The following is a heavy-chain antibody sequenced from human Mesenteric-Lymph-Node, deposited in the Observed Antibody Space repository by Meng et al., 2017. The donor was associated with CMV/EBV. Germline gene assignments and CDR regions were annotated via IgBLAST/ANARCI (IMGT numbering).Heavy chain of an antibody. D-gene: IGHD2-2*01. CDR3: ARVRGYCSSTSCYNWFDP. V-gene: IGHV4-34*01. Sequence: GSFIASFWSWFRQPPGKGLEWIGAIDHSGSTNYHPSLKSRVTISADTSKNQFSLKLSSVTAADTAVYYCARVRGYCSSTSCYNWFDPWGQGTLVTVSS. J-gene: IGHJ5*02. CDR2: IDHSGST. CDR1: GSFIASF.